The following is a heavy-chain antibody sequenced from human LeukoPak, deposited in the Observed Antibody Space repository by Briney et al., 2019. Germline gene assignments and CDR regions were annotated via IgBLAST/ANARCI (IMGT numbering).Heavy chain of an antibody. CDR3: AGGSGSYFVD. CDR2: IIPIFGTA. V-gene: IGHV1-69*05. Sequence: GASVKVSCKASGGTFSSYAISWVRQAPGQGLEWLGGIIPIFGTAYYAQKFQGRVTITTDESTSTAYMELSSLRSEDTAVYYCAGGSGSYFVDWGQGTLVTVSS. D-gene: IGHD1-26*01. J-gene: IGHJ4*02. CDR1: GGTFSSYA.